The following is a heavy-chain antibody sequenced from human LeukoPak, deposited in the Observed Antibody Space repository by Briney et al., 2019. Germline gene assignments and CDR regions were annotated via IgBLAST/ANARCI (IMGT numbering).Heavy chain of an antibody. CDR1: GGTFSTYT. V-gene: IGHV1-69*06. J-gene: IGHJ6*03. CDR3: ARSARDRELWFGELLAPESPYYYYMDV. Sequence: GSSVKVSCKASGGTFSTYTISWVRQAPGQGLEWMGGIIPIFDTAIYAQKFQGRVTITADKSTSTAYMELSSLRSEDTAVYYCARSARDRELWFGELLAPESPYYYYMDVWGKGTTVTVSS. D-gene: IGHD3-10*01. CDR2: IIPIFDTA.